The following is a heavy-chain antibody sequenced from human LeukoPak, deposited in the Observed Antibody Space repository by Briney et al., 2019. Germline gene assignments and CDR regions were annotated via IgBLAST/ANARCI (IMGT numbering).Heavy chain of an antibody. D-gene: IGHD3-9*01. CDR3: ARVATYYDILTGSDI. J-gene: IGHJ3*02. CDR1: GYTFIGYY. CDR2: INPHNGDT. Sequence: VSVKVSCKASGYTFIGYYLHWVRQAPGQGLEWMGWINPHNGDTNYAQKFQGRVTMTRDTSITTAYMELSRLKSDDTAVYYCARVATYYDILTGSDIWGQGTMVTVSS. V-gene: IGHV1-2*02.